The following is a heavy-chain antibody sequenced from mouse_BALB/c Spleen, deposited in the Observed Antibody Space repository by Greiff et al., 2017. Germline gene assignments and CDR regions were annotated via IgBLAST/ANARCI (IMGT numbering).Heavy chain of an antibody. CDR3: ARGTARATDWFAY. CDR1: GFTFSSYY. J-gene: IGHJ3*01. D-gene: IGHD3-2*01. V-gene: IGHV5-6-2*01. CDR2: INSNGGST. Sequence: EVMLVESGGGLVKLGGSLKLSCAASGFTFSSYYMSWVRQTPEKRLELVAAINSNGGSTYYPDTVKGRFTISRDNAKNTLYLQMSSLKSEDTALYYCARGTARATDWFAYWGQGTLVTVSA.